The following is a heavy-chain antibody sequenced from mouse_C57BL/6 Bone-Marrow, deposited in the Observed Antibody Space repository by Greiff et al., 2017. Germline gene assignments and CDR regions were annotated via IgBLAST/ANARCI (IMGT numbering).Heavy chain of an antibody. CDR2: INPSNGGT. CDR1: GYTFTSYW. D-gene: IGHD1-1*01. J-gene: IGHJ3*01. V-gene: IGHV1-53*01. CDR3: ARFHGSSSWFAY. Sequence: VKLQQPGTELVKPGASVKLSCKASGYTFTSYWMHWVKQRPGQGLEWIGNINPSNGGTKYNEKFKSKATLTVDKSSSTAYMQLSSLTSEDSAVYYCARFHGSSSWFAYWGQGTLVTVSA.